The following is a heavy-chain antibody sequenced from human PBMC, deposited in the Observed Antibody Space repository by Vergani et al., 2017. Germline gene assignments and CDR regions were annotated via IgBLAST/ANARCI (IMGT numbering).Heavy chain of an antibody. CDR3: ARALRITYYYGSGSYTVMDV. D-gene: IGHD3-10*01. CDR1: GGSFSGYY. J-gene: IGHJ6*03. V-gene: IGHV4-34*01. CDR2: INPSGST. Sequence: QVQLQQWGAGLLKPSETLSLTCAVYGGSFSGYYWSWIRQPPGKGLEWIGEINPSGSTNYNPPLKSRVTISVDTSKNQFSLKLSSVTAADTAVYYCARALRITYYYGSGSYTVMDVWGKGTTVTVSS.